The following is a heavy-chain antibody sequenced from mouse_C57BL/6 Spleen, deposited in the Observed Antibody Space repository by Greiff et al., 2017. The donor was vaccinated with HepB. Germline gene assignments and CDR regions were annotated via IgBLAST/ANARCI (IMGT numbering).Heavy chain of an antibody. J-gene: IGHJ2*01. CDR1: GYTFTSYW. Sequence: VQLQQPGAELVRPGTSVKLSCKASGYTFTSYWMHWVKQRPGQGLEWIGVIDPSDSYTNYNQKFKGKATLTVDTSSSTAYMQLSSLTSEDSAVYYCARLPLYDYGYYWGQGTTLTVSS. CDR3: ARLPLYDYGYY. CDR2: IDPSDSYT. D-gene: IGHD2-4*01. V-gene: IGHV1-59*01.